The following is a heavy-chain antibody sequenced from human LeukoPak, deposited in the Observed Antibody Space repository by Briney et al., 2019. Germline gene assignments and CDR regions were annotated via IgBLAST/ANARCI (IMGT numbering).Heavy chain of an antibody. CDR2: ISGSGGST. V-gene: IGHV3-23*01. CDR1: GFTFSSYA. J-gene: IGHJ4*02. D-gene: IGHD3-3*01. CDR3: AKGEMYYDFWRKLDY. Sequence: GGSLRLSCAASGFTFSSYAMSWVRQAPGEGLEWVSAISGSGGSTYYADSVKGRFTISRDNSKNTLYLQMNSLRAEDTAVYYCAKGEMYYDFWRKLDYWGQGTLVTVSS.